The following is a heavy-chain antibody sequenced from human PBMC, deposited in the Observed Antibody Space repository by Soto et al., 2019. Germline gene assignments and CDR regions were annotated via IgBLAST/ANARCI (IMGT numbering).Heavy chain of an antibody. CDR1: GGSISSSSYY. V-gene: IGHV4-39*01. J-gene: IGHJ1*01. CDR2: IYYSGST. Sequence: QLQLQESGPGLVKPSETLSLTCTVSGGSISSSSYYWGWIRQPPGKGLEWIGSIYYSGSTYYNPSLKSRVTISVDTSKNQFSLKLSSVTAADTAVYYCARHGRYSSGWSLRGYFQHWGQGTLVTVSS. D-gene: IGHD6-19*01. CDR3: ARHGRYSSGWSLRGYFQH.